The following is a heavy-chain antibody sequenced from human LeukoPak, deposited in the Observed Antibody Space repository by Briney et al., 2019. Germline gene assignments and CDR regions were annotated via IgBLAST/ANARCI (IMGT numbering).Heavy chain of an antibody. V-gene: IGHV1-2*02. CDR3: ARDLGMPIGGHSNSRFDY. Sequence: ASVKVSCKASGYTFTDYYIHWVRQAPGQGLEWMGWINPNSGDTNYARNFQGRVTMTRDTSISTAYMELGRLRSDDTAIYYCARDLGMPIGGHSNSRFDYWGQGTLVTVSS. D-gene: IGHD4-11*01. CDR1: GYTFTDYY. J-gene: IGHJ4*02. CDR2: INPNSGDT.